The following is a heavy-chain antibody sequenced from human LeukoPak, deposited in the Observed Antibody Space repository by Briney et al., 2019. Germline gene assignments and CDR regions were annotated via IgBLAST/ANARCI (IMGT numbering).Heavy chain of an antibody. J-gene: IGHJ4*02. V-gene: IGHV3-9*03. CDR1: GFTFDDYA. D-gene: IGHD3-10*01. Sequence: QSGGSLRLSCAASGFTFDDYARHWVRQAPGKGLEWVSGISWNSGSIGYADSVKGRFTISRDNAKNSLYLQMNSLRAEDIALYYCAKDLVVRGVIISFGLDYWGQGTLVTVSS. CDR3: AKDLVVRGVIISFGLDY. CDR2: ISWNSGSI.